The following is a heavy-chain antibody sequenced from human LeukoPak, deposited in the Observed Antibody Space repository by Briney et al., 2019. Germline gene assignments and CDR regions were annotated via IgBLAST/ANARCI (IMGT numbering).Heavy chain of an antibody. J-gene: IGHJ4*02. V-gene: IGHV5-51*01. CDR2: IYPGESDT. Sequence: GESLKISCEGSGYSFSSYWIGWVRQMPGKGLEWMGFIYPGESDTRYSPSFQGQVTISADKSISTAYLQWRSLKASDTAMYYCARNRGDNTFDYWGQGILSPSPQ. CDR3: ARNRGDNTFDY. CDR1: GYSFSSYW. D-gene: IGHD3-10*01.